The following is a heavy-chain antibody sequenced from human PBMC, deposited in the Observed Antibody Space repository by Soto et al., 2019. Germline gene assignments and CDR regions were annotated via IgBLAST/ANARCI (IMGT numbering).Heavy chain of an antibody. V-gene: IGHV3-23*01. CDR1: GFTFSTYA. Sequence: PGGSLRLSCAASGFTFSTYAMSWVRQAPGKGLEWVSIISDGGGITNYGDSVKGRFTISRDNSKNTLFLQMNGLRAEDTAIYYCARSMTTMSRYAYWGQGTLVTVSS. CDR3: ARSMTTMSRYAY. D-gene: IGHD4-4*01. J-gene: IGHJ4*02. CDR2: ISDGGGIT.